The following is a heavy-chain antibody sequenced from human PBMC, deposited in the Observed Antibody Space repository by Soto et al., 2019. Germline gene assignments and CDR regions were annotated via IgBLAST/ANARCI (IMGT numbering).Heavy chain of an antibody. Sequence: ASVKVSCKASGYTFASYGMSWVRQAPGQGLEWMGWISAYNGNTNYAQKLQGRVTMTTDTSTSTAYMELRSLRSDDTAVYYCARDGPYGGNSFVDYWGQGTLLTVSS. V-gene: IGHV1-18*01. D-gene: IGHD4-17*01. CDR1: GYTFASYG. J-gene: IGHJ4*02. CDR3: ARDGPYGGNSFVDY. CDR2: ISAYNGNT.